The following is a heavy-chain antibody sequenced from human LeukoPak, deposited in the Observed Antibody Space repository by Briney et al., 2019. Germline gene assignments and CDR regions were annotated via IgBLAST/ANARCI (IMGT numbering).Heavy chain of an antibody. CDR3: AREGRFQSFDY. V-gene: IGHV3-53*01. CDR2: IYTGGTT. Sequence: PGGSLRLSCAASGFSVGSNYVSWVRQAPGKGLEWVSVIYTGGTTHYAVSVMGRFTISRDDSHNTVHLHRSGLRAEDTAVYYCAREGRFQSFDYWGQGTLVAVSS. CDR1: GFSVGSNY. J-gene: IGHJ4*02.